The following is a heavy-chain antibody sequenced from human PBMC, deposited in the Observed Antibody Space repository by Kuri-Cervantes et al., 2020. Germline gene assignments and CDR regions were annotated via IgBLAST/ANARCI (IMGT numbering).Heavy chain of an antibody. J-gene: IGHJ4*02. D-gene: IGHD1-26*01. V-gene: IGHV3-9*01. CDR1: GFTFDDYA. CDR2: ISWNSGSI. CDR3: AKDVDHRMGPYYSDY. Sequence: GGSLRLSCAASGFTFDDYAMHWVRQAPGKGLEWVSGISWNSGSIGYADSVKGRFTISRDNAKNSLYLQMNSLRAEDTALYYCAKDVDHRMGPYYSDYWGQGTLVTVSS.